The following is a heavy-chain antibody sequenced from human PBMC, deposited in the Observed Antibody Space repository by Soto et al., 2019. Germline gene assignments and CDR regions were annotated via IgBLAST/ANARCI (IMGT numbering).Heavy chain of an antibody. D-gene: IGHD1-26*01. CDR1: GGTFSSYA. J-gene: IGHJ4*02. Sequence: QVQLVQSGAEVKKPGSSVKVSCKASGGTFSSYALSWVRQAPGQGLEWMGGIIPMSGATNYAQKFQGRVTFTADESTNTAYLELTNLRSEDRAVYYCARGGPENDYWGQGTLVTVSS. CDR2: IIPMSGAT. V-gene: IGHV1-69*12. CDR3: ARGGPENDY.